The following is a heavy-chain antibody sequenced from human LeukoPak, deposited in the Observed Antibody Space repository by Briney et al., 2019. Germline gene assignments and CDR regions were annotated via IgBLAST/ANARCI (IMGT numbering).Heavy chain of an antibody. CDR3: ARESLEGVKYYYGMDV. D-gene: IGHD2-8*01. CDR1: GYTFTKYG. J-gene: IGHJ6*02. CDR2: IGTSSGNT. V-gene: IGHV1-18*01. Sequence: GASVKVSCKASGYTFTKYGISWVRQAPGQGLEWMGWIGTSSGNTNYAQKLQGRVTMTTDTSTTTAYMELRSLRSHDTAVYYCARESLEGVKYYYGMDVWGQGTTVTVPS.